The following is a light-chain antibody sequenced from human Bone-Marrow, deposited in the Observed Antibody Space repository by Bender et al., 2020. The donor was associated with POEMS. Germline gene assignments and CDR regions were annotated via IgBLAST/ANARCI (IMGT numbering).Light chain of an antibody. Sequence: QSALTQPASVSGSPGQSITISCTGTSSDVGRYDSVSWYQHHPGKAPKLMLYDVNNRPLGVSNRFSGSKSGNTASLTISGLQTEDECDYLCASYTTTSTYVLGTGTTVTVL. CDR2: DVN. J-gene: IGLJ1*01. CDR1: SSDVGRYDS. V-gene: IGLV2-14*03. CDR3: ASYTTTSTYV.